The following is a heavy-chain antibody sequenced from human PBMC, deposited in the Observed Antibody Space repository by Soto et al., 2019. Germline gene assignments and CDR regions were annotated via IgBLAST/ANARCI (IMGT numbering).Heavy chain of an antibody. CDR3: ASSREDY. J-gene: IGHJ4*02. CDR2: IKQDGSEK. V-gene: IGHV3-7*02. CDR1: GFTFIKYW. Sequence: EVHLVESGGGLVRPGGSLRLSCAASGFTFIKYWMTWVRQAPGKGLEWVANIKQDGSEKYYVDSVKGRFTISRDNAKNSLYLQMNNLRAEDTAIYYCASSREDYWGQGTLVTVSS. D-gene: IGHD1-26*01.